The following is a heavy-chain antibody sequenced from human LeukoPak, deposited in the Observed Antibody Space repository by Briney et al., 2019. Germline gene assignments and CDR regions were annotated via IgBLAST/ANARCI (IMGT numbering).Heavy chain of an antibody. CDR3: ARLIDGYSDY. J-gene: IGHJ4*02. CDR1: GGSFSGYY. Sequence: SETLSLTCAVSGGSFSGYYWSWIRQPPGKGLEWIGELYHSGSTNYNPSLKSRVTISVDKSKNQFSLKLSSVTAADTAVYYCARLIDGYSDYWGQGTLVTVSS. D-gene: IGHD5-24*01. CDR2: LYHSGST. V-gene: IGHV4-34*01.